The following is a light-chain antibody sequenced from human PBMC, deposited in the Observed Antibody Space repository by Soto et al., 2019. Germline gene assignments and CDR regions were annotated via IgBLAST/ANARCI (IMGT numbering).Light chain of an antibody. J-gene: IGKJ3*01. V-gene: IGKV3-20*01. CDR2: GAS. CDR1: QSVSSSY. Sequence: ESVLTQSPGTLSMSPGERATLSCRASQSVSSSYSAWYQQKPGQAPRLLIYGASRRATGIPDRFSGSGSGTDFTLTIIRLEPEDFAVYYCQQYGSSPFTFGPGTKVDIK. CDR3: QQYGSSPFT.